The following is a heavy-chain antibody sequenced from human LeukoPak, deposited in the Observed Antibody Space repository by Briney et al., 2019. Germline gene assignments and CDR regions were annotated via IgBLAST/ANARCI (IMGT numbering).Heavy chain of an antibody. D-gene: IGHD3-3*01. V-gene: IGHV4-39*07. J-gene: IGHJ6*03. CDR2: FYYSGST. CDR3: ARGGITIFGVVDYYMDV. Sequence: SETLSLTCTVSGGSISGTGHYWGWIRQPPGKGLEWIGSFYYSGSTYYNPSLKSRVTISVDTSKNQFSLKLTSVTAADTAVYYCARGGITIFGVVDYYMDVWGKGTTVTVSS. CDR1: GGSISGTGHY.